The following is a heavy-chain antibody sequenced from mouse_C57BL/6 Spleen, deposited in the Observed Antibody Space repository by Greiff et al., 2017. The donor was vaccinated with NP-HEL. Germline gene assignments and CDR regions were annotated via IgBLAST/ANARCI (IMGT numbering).Heavy chain of an antibody. Sequence: EVMLVESGGGLVQPKGSLKLSCAASGFSFNTYAMNWVRQAPGQGLEWVARIRSKGNNYATYYAVSVKDRFTISRDDSESMRYLQMNSVKTEDTAMYYCVRHKDYYGSSYGDFEVWGTGTTVTVSS. D-gene: IGHD1-1*01. J-gene: IGHJ1*03. CDR3: VRHKDYYGSSYGDFEV. CDR2: IRSKGNNYAT. CDR1: GFSFNTYA. V-gene: IGHV10-1*01.